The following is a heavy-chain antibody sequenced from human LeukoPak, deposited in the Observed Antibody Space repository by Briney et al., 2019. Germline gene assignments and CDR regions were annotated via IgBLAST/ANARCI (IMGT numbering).Heavy chain of an antibody. CDR1: GYTFTDYY. Sequence: ASVKVSCKASGYTFTDYYMHWVRQAPGQGLEWMGWINPNSGGTNYAQKFQGRVTMTRDTSISTAFMELSSLRSADTAVYYCAPTLNYYDSSGYSSPFDYWGQGALVTVSS. J-gene: IGHJ4*02. CDR3: APTLNYYDSSGYSSPFDY. CDR2: INPNSGGT. D-gene: IGHD3-22*01. V-gene: IGHV1-2*02.